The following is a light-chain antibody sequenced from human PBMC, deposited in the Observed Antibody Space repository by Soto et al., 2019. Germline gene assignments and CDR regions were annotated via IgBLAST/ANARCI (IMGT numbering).Light chain of an antibody. CDR3: SSYTVSNTYV. CDR1: SSDY. Sequence: QSVLTLPASVSGSPGQSITISCTETSSDYVSWYQQHPGKAPKLLIYDTSIRPSGVSNRFSGSKSGNTASLTISGLQAEDEADYYCSSYTVSNTYVFAAGTKVTVL. CDR2: DTS. V-gene: IGLV2-14*01. J-gene: IGLJ1*01.